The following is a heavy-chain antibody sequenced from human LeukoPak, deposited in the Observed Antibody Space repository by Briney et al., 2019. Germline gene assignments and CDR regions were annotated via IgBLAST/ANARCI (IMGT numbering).Heavy chain of an antibody. D-gene: IGHD2-8*01. Sequence: LRLSCAASEFTFSSYSMNWVRQPPGKGLEWIGYIYYSGSTYYNPSLKSRVTISVDTSKNQFSLKLSSVTAADTAVYYCARQNGFNWGQGTLVTVSS. J-gene: IGHJ4*02. CDR2: IYYSGST. CDR3: ARQNGFN. CDR1: EFTFSSYS. V-gene: IGHV4-30-4*08.